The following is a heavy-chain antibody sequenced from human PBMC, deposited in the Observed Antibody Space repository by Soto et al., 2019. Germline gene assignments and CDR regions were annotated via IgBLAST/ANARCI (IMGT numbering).Heavy chain of an antibody. J-gene: IGHJ5*02. D-gene: IGHD2-2*01. CDR2: IYYSGTT. V-gene: IGHV4-30-4*01. CDR1: GGSISSGDYY. Sequence: SETLSLTCTVSGGSISSGDYYWSWFRQPPGKGLEWIGYIYYSGTTYYNPSLKSRVTISVDTSKNQFSLKLSSVTAADTAVYYCARAEVPRFDPWGQGTLVTVSS. CDR3: ARAEVPRFDP.